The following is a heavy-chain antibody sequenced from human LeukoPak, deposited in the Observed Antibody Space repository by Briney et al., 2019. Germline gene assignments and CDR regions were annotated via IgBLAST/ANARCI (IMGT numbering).Heavy chain of an antibody. CDR1: GGSISSSNW. V-gene: IGHV4-4*02. CDR2: IYHSGDT. Sequence: SGTLSLTCAISGGSISSSNWWSWVRQSPGKGLEWIGEIYHSGDTNYNPSLKSRVTISVDKSKNQFSLKLRSVTAADTAMYYCAKGSGSYTYFDSWGQGTLVTVSS. CDR3: AKGSGSYTYFDS. J-gene: IGHJ4*02. D-gene: IGHD1-26*01.